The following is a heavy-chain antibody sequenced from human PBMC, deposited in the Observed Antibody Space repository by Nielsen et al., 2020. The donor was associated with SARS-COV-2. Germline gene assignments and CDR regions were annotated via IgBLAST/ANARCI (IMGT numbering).Heavy chain of an antibody. CDR1: GFTFSSTY. V-gene: IGHV3-74*01. Sequence: GGSLRLSCSASGFTFSSTYMDWVRQAPGQGLVWVSRINPSGSGTAYADSVKGRFAVSRDNAENTVVLQIHSLRVEDTAVYYCARGADFWSGTQKYYMDVWGKGTTVTVSS. CDR3: ARGADFWSGTQKYYMDV. D-gene: IGHD3-3*01. CDR2: INPSGSGT. J-gene: IGHJ6*04.